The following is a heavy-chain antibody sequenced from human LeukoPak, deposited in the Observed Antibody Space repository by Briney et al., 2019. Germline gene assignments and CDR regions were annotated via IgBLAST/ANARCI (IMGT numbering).Heavy chain of an antibody. CDR3: ARDHRYSSGWHYYYYMVV. Sequence: SVNVSCKASGGTFSSYAISSVRQAPGQGLEWMGRIIPIFGTENYAQKYQGRVTITTDESTSTAYMELSSLKSEDTAVYYCARDHRYSSGWHYYYYMVVWGKGTTVTVSS. CDR1: GGTFSSYA. D-gene: IGHD6-19*01. J-gene: IGHJ6*03. V-gene: IGHV1-69*05. CDR2: IIPIFGTE.